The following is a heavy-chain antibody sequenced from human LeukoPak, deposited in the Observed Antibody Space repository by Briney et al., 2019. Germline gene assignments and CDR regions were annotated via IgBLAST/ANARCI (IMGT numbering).Heavy chain of an antibody. CDR3: ARRLNGYNVGGRDYFGMDV. V-gene: IGHV4-59*08. D-gene: IGHD5-12*01. J-gene: IGHJ6*02. CDR2: IYYNGNT. Sequence: SETLSLTCTVSGGSFHNYYWSWIRQPPGKGLEWIGYIYYNGNTKYNPSLKSRVTISLNTSNNQFSLMLNSVIAADTAVYYCARRLNGYNVGGRDYFGMDVWGQGTTVTVS. CDR1: GGSFHNYY.